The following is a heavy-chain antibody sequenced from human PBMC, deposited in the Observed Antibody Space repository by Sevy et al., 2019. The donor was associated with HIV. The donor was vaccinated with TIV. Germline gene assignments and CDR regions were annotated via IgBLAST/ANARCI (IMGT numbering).Heavy chain of an antibody. CDR2: ISYDGINK. CDR3: AKDFTGFYGMDV. V-gene: IGHV3-30*18. J-gene: IGHJ6*02. Sequence: GGSLRLSCEVSGLSVTNNGMHWVPQAPGKGLEWVAVISYDGINKYYGDSVKGRFIISRDRSKNTLYLQMNILRIEDTAVYYCAKDFTGFYGMDVWGQGTTVTVSS. D-gene: IGHD3-9*01. CDR1: GLSVTNNG.